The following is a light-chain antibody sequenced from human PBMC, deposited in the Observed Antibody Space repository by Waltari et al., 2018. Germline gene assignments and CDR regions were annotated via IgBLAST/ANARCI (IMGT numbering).Light chain of an antibody. Sequence: EIVLTQSPATLSVSPGERATLSCRASQSISNTLAWYQHKPGKAPRLLVYATSDRATGVPARFSGSGSGTEFTLTINSLQSEDFAVYYCQQYSDWPPGTFGPGTKVDIK. V-gene: IGKV3-15*01. CDR2: ATS. CDR1: QSISNT. J-gene: IGKJ3*01. CDR3: QQYSDWPPGT.